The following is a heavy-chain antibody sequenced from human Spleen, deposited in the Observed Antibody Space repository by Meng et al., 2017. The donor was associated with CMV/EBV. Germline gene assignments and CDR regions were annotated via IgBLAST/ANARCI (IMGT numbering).Heavy chain of an antibody. D-gene: IGHD2-2*01. Sequence: ASGFTFSPYALHWVRQAPGKGLEWVAVISYDGSYKYYADSVKGRFTISRDNSKYTLYLQMNSLRAEDTAVYYCARVPAAVDSGPFDYWGQGTLVTVSS. CDR3: ARVPAAVDSGPFDY. V-gene: IGHV3-30*04. CDR2: ISYDGSYK. CDR1: GFTFSPYA. J-gene: IGHJ4*02.